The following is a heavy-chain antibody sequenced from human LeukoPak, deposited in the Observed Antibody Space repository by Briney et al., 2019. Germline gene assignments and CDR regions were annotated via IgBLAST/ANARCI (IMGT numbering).Heavy chain of an antibody. Sequence: ASLKVSCKASGYTFTAYYIHWVRRAPGQGLEWMGWINPNSGGTDYAQKFQGRVTTTRDTSISTVYMELSRLRSDDTAVYYCAREGYCTGGTCFDNWGQGTLVTVSS. D-gene: IGHD2-8*02. V-gene: IGHV1-2*02. CDR3: AREGYCTGGTCFDN. CDR2: INPNSGGT. J-gene: IGHJ4*02. CDR1: GYTFTAYY.